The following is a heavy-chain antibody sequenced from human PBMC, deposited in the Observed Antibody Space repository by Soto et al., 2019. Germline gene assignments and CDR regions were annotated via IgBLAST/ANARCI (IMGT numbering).Heavy chain of an antibody. CDR2: ISGYNGDT. CDR3: ARGVEYSTSLCEH. V-gene: IGHV1-18*04. CDR1: GYTFTNHG. J-gene: IGHJ4*02. Sequence: QVQMKQSGGEVKKPGASVKVSCKTSGYTFTNHGVNWVRQAPGQGLEWLGYISGYNGDTDYDQKFQDRFTMTSDKTTQPVVMELRRLRSDARAVYYCARGVEYSTSLCEHWVQGTPVIV. D-gene: IGHD4-4*01.